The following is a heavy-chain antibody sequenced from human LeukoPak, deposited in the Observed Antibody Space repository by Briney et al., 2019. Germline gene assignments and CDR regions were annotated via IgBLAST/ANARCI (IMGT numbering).Heavy chain of an antibody. CDR3: ARSTWLLDK. Sequence: SETLSLTCAVYGGSFSGYYWSWIRQPPGKGLEWIGEINHSGSTNYNPSLKSRVTISVDTSKNQFSLKLSSVTAADTGVYYCARSTWLLDKWGQGTLVTVSS. CDR1: GGSFSGYY. V-gene: IGHV4-34*01. CDR2: INHSGST. D-gene: IGHD3-22*01. J-gene: IGHJ4*02.